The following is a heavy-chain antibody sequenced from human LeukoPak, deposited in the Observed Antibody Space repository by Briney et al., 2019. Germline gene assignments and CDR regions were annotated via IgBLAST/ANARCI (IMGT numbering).Heavy chain of an antibody. D-gene: IGHD2-2*01. Sequence: GKSLTLSCVVYGFNFDNFAMHWVRQPLGKGLEWVAVISHDGRTKYYADSMKGRITISRDNAKNSLYLQMNSLRAEDTAVYYCARVGGEGCSSTSCSDAFDIWGQGTMVTVSS. CDR1: GFNFDNFA. CDR2: ISHDGRTK. V-gene: IGHV3-30*04. CDR3: ARVGGEGCSSTSCSDAFDI. J-gene: IGHJ3*02.